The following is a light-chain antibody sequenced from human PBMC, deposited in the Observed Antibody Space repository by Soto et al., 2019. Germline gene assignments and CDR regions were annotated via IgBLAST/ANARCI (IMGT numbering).Light chain of an antibody. CDR1: QSISRY. Sequence: AIQMTQSPSSLSASVGDRVTITCRASQSISRYLSWYQQKPGKAPKLLIYEASSLQSGVPSRFSGSGSGTEFTLSISSLQPDDFATYYCQHYNVYPWTFGQGTKVDIK. J-gene: IGKJ1*01. CDR3: QHYNVYPWT. CDR2: EAS. V-gene: IGKV1-13*02.